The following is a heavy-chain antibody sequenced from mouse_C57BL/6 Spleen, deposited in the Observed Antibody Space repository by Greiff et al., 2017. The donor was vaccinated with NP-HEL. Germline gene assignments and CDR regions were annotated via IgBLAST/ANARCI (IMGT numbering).Heavy chain of an antibody. CDR2: IYPGDGDT. Sequence: QVQLQQSGPELVKPGASVKISCKASGYAFSSSWMNWVKQRPGKGLEWIGRIYPGDGDTNYNGKFKGKATLTADKSSSTAYMQLSSLTSEDSAVYFCALLYYYGSSYLDYWGQGTTLTVSS. CDR3: ALLYYYGSSYLDY. CDR1: GYAFSSSW. D-gene: IGHD1-1*01. J-gene: IGHJ2*01. V-gene: IGHV1-82*01.